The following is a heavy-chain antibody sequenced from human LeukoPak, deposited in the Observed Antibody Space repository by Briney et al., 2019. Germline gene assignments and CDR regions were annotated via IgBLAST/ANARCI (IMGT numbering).Heavy chain of an antibody. V-gene: IGHV3-23*01. Sequence: PGGSLRLSCAASGFTFSSYTMSWVRQAPGKGLEWVSAISGSGGSTYYADSVKGRFTISRDNSKNTLYLQMNSLRAEDTAVYYCAKKKVVITSGWYFDLWGRGTLVTVSS. D-gene: IGHD3-22*01. CDR2: ISGSGGST. J-gene: IGHJ2*01. CDR3: AKKKVVITSGWYFDL. CDR1: GFTFSSYT.